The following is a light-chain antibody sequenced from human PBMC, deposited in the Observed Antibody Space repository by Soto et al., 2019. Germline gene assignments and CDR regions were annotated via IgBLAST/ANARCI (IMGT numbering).Light chain of an antibody. Sequence: EIVLTQSPATLSLSPGERATLSCRASQSVSSYLAWYQQKPGQAPRLLIYDASNRATGIPARFSGGGSGTDFTLTISSLEPEDFAVYYCQKRFNWTRFTFGQGTKLEIK. CDR1: QSVSSY. J-gene: IGKJ2*01. CDR3: QKRFNWTRFT. CDR2: DAS. V-gene: IGKV3-11*01.